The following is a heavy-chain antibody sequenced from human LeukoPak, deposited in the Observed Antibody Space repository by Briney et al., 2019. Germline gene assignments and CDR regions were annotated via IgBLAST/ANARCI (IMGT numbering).Heavy chain of an antibody. CDR2: IRSSSTYI. CDR1: GFTFNIYG. V-gene: IGHV3-21*01. CDR3: ARDYGDRCFDY. Sequence: GGSLRLSCAASGFTFNIYGMNWVRQAPGKGLEWVSSIRSSSTYIYYADSVKGRFTISRDNAKNSLYLQMNSLRAEDTAVYYCARDYGDRCFDYWGQGTLVTVSS. D-gene: IGHD4-17*01. J-gene: IGHJ4*02.